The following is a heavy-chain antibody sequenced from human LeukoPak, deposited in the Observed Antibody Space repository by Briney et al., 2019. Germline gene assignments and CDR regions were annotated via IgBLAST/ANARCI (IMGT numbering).Heavy chain of an antibody. V-gene: IGHV3-49*03. J-gene: IGHJ3*02. CDR3: TRDVAYLGTHDAFDI. CDR1: GFTFGDYA. D-gene: IGHD2-21*01. CDR2: IRSNAYGGTT. Sequence: GGSLRLSCTASGFTFGDYAISWFRQAPGEGMEWVGFIRSNAYGGTTEYAAAVKGRFTISRDDSKSIAYLQMNSLKTEDTAVYYCTRDVAYLGTHDAFDIWGQGTMVTVSS.